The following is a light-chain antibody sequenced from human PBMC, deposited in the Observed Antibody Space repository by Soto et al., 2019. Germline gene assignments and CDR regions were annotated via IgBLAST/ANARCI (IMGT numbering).Light chain of an antibody. CDR1: SSDVGAYNY. J-gene: IGLJ1*01. CDR3: TSHAGTNNFPYV. V-gene: IGLV2-8*01. Sequence: QSALTQPPSASGSPGQSVTISCTGTSSDVGAYNYVSWYQHRPGKAPKLMIYEVTKRPSGVPDRFSGAKSGNTAALTVSGLQAEEEAADYCTSHAGTNNFPYVFGTGTKVTVL. CDR2: EVT.